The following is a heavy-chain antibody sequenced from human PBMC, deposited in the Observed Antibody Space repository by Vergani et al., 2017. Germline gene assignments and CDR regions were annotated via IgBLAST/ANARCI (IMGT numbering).Heavy chain of an antibody. CDR3: VGDNNVWELDY. Sequence: EVQLLESGGGLVQPGGSLRLSCAASGFTFSSYAMSWVRQAPGKGLVWVARITPDGSGSVHADSVKGRFTISRDNAKNTVFLQMYSLTAEDTAVYYCVGDNNVWELDYWGQGTLVTVSS. V-gene: IGHV3-74*02. CDR2: ITPDGSGS. D-gene: IGHD1-26*01. CDR1: GFTFSSYA. J-gene: IGHJ4*02.